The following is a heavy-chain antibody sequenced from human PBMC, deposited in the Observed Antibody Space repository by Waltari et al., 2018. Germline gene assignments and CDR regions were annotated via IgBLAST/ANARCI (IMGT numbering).Heavy chain of an antibody. CDR1: GGTFSSYA. J-gene: IGHJ3*02. CDR3: AAVTTVTTGAFDI. Sequence: QVQLVQSGAEVKKPGSSVKVSCKASGGTFSSYAISWVRQAPGQGLEWMGWSIPIFGTANYAQKFQGRVTITADESTSTADMELSSLRSEDTAVYYCAAVTTVTTGAFDIWGQGTMVTVSS. V-gene: IGHV1-69*13. D-gene: IGHD4-17*01. CDR2: SIPIFGTA.